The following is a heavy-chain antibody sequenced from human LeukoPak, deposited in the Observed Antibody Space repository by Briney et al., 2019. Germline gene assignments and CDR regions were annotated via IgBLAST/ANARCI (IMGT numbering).Heavy chain of an antibody. CDR2: IYYSGST. V-gene: IGHV4-31*03. D-gene: IGHD3-22*01. J-gene: IGHJ4*02. CDR1: GGSISSGGYY. Sequence: SETLSLTCTVSGGSISSGGYYWSWIRQHPGKGLEWIGYIYYSGSTYYNPSLKSRVTISVDTSKNQFSLKLSSVTAADTAVYYCARLNHYYDSSGYYPDYWGRGTLVTVSS. CDR3: ARLNHYYDSSGYYPDY.